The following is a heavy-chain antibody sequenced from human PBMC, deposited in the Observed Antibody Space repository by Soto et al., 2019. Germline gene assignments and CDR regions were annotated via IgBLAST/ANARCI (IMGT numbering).Heavy chain of an antibody. V-gene: IGHV4-39*07. D-gene: IGHD3-9*01. J-gene: IGHJ6*02. CDR2: IYYSGST. CDR1: GGSISSSNYY. CDR3: ARDHYVYDILTGYGYYYGMDV. Sequence: PSETLSLTCTVSGGSISSSNYYWGWIRQPPGKGLEWIGNIYYSGSTYYNPSLKSRVTISVDTSKNQFSLKLSSVTAADTAVYYCARDHYVYDILTGYGYYYGMDVWGQGTTVTVSS.